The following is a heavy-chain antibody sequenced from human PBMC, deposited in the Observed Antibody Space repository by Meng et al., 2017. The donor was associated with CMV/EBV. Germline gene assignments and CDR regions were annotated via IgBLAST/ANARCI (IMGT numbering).Heavy chain of an antibody. J-gene: IGHJ4*02. CDR1: GGSISSGDYY. Sequence: VRCQEPGPGLVKPSQTLSLTCTVSGGSISSGDYYWSWIRQPPGKGLEWIGYIYYSGSTYYNPSLKSRVTISVDTSKNQFSLKLSSVTAADTAVYYCARVTSRVAGAFDYWGQGTLVTVSS. V-gene: IGHV4-30-4*08. D-gene: IGHD1-14*01. CDR2: IYYSGST. CDR3: ARVTSRVAGAFDY.